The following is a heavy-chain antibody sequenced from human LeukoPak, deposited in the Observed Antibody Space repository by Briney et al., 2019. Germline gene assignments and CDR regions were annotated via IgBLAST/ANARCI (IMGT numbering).Heavy chain of an antibody. Sequence: PSETLSLTCTVSGGSISSGDYYWSWIRQPPGKGLEWIGYIYYSGSTYYNPSLKRRVTISGDTSKNQFSLKLSSVTAADTAVYYCARTPGGEGLDYWGQGTLVTVSS. D-gene: IGHD4-17*01. CDR2: IYYSGST. CDR1: GGSISSGDYY. CDR3: ARTPGGEGLDY. J-gene: IGHJ4*02. V-gene: IGHV4-31*03.